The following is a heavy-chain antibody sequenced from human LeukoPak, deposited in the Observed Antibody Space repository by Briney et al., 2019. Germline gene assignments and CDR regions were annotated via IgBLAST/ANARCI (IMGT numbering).Heavy chain of an antibody. CDR3: AAKVVVPAAIHFDY. CDR2: INHSGST. D-gene: IGHD2-2*01. Sequence: PSETLSLTCAVYGGSFSGYYWSWIRQPPGKGLEWIGEINHSGSTNYNPSLKSLVTISVDTSKSQFSLKLSSVTAADTVAYYCAAKVVVPAAIHFDYWGQGTLVTVSS. CDR1: GGSFSGYY. J-gene: IGHJ4*02. V-gene: IGHV4-34*01.